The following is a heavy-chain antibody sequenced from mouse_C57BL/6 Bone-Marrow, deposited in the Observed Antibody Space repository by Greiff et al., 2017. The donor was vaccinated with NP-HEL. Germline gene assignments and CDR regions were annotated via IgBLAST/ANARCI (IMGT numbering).Heavy chain of an antibody. D-gene: IGHD1-1*01. V-gene: IGHV14-4*01. CDR1: GFNIKDDY. CDR3: TTFYYYGSSYDYYAMDY. CDR2: IDPENGDT. Sequence: EVKLMESGAELVRPGASVKLSCTASGFNIKDDYMHWVKQRPEQGLEWIGWIDPENGDTEYASKFQGKATITADTSSNTAYLQLSSLTSEDTAVYYCTTFYYYGSSYDYYAMDYWGQGTSVTVSS. J-gene: IGHJ4*01.